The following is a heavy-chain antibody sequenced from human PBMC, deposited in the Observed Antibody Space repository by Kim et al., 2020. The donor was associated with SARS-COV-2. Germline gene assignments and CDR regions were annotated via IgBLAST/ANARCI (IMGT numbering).Heavy chain of an antibody. Sequence: GGSLRLSCAASGFTFSTYGMYWVRQAPGKGLEWVALISYDGSNEYYADSVKGRFTISRDNSKNTLYLQMNSLRAEDTALFYCAKALLRRVNYYYYGMDVWGQWTTVTVSS. D-gene: IGHD3-10*01. CDR3: AKALLRRVNYYYYGMDV. CDR2: ISYDGSNE. J-gene: IGHJ6*02. CDR1: GFTFSTYG. V-gene: IGHV3-30*18.